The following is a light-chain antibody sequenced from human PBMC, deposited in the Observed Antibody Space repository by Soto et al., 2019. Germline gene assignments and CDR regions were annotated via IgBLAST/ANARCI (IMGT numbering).Light chain of an antibody. Sequence: QSVLTQPPSASGTPGQRVTISCSGSSSNIGSNYVYWYQQLPGTVPQLLIYRNSERPSGVPDRFSGSKSCTSASLALSGLRSEDEADSYCAAWDDSLGGVVFGGGTKLPVL. V-gene: IGLV1-47*01. CDR3: AAWDDSLGGVV. CDR1: SSNIGSNY. CDR2: RNS. J-gene: IGLJ2*01.